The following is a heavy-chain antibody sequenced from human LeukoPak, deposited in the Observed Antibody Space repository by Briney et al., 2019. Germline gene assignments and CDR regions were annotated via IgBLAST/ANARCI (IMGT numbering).Heavy chain of an antibody. CDR1: GFNVSSNY. D-gene: IGHD3-10*01. Sequence: PGGSLRLSCAASGFNVSSNYMSWVRQAPGKGLEWVSVIYSSGDTYYADSVKGRFTISRDNSKNMLYLQMNGLRAEDTAVYYCARVIYGSGTYYKGWFDLWGQGTLVTVSS. CDR3: ARVIYGSGTYYKGWFDL. J-gene: IGHJ5*02. CDR2: IYSSGDT. V-gene: IGHV3-53*01.